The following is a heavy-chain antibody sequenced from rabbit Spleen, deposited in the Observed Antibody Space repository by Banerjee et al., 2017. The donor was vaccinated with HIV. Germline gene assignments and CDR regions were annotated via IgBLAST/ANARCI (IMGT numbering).Heavy chain of an antibody. CDR1: GFAFTTYY. V-gene: IGHV1S7*01. D-gene: IGHD4-1*01. Sequence: QLKESGGRLVTPGGSLTLSCKASGFAFTTYYMSWVRQAPGKRLEWIGIISVGEGATDYASWVNGRFTISSDNAQNTVDLQMSGLTAADTATYFCARNANGGWDLWGPGTLVTVS. CDR2: ISVGEGAT. J-gene: IGHJ4*01. CDR3: ARNANGGWDL.